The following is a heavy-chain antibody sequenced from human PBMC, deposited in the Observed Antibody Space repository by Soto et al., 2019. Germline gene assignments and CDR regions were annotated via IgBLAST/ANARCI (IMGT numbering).Heavy chain of an antibody. D-gene: IGHD2-8*01. J-gene: IGHJ4*02. Sequence: GGSLRLSCAASGFTFRNNVLSWVRQAPGRGLDWVSGITGSGRDTYYADSVKGRFTISRDNSKNMVFLQMNSLRAEDTALYYCAKNGLDNSPSAIDSWGPGTLVTVSS. V-gene: IGHV3-23*01. CDR2: ITGSGRDT. CDR3: AKNGLDNSPSAIDS. CDR1: GFTFRNNV.